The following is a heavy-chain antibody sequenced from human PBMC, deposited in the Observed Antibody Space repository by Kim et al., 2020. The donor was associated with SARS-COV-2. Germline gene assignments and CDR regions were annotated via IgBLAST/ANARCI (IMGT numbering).Heavy chain of an antibody. V-gene: IGHV1-18*01. CDR3: ARDDCSSTSCYAH. D-gene: IGHD2-2*01. Sequence: YAQRLQGRVTRTTDPSTSTAYMELRSLRSDDTAVYYCARDDCSSTSCYAHWGQGTLVTVSS. J-gene: IGHJ4*02.